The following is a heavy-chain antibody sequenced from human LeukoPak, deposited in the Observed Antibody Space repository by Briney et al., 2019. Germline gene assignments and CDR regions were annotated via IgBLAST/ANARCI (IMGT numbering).Heavy chain of an antibody. V-gene: IGHV3-23*01. Sequence: GGSLRLSCAASGFTFSTSAMTWVRQAPGKGLEWVSGISDTGGTTDYADSVKGRFTISRDNSKNTLSLQMNSLRAEDTAVYYCAKVVATIAPAFDIWGQGTMVTVSS. CDR3: AKVVATIAPAFDI. CDR1: GFTFSTSA. J-gene: IGHJ3*02. CDR2: ISDTGGTT. D-gene: IGHD5-12*01.